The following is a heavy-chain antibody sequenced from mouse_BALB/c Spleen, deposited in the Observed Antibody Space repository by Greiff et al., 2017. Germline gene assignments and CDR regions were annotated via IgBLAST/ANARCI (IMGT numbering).Heavy chain of an antibody. CDR3: ASYYYGSSYYFDY. CDR1: GFNIKDTY. D-gene: IGHD1-1*01. V-gene: IGHV14-3*02. CDR2: IDPANGNT. Sequence: EVQLQQSGAELVKPGASVKLSCTASGFNIKDTYMHWVKQRPEQGLEWIGRIDPANGNTKYDPKFQGKATITADTSSNTAYLQLSSLTSEDTAVYYCASYYYGSSYYFDYWGQGTTLTVSS. J-gene: IGHJ2*01.